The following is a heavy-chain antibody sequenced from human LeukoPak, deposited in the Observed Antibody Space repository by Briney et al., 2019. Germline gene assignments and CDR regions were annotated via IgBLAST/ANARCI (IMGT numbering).Heavy chain of an antibody. CDR3: AKVGQQLVHYYYGMDV. CDR2: IWYDGSNK. D-gene: IGHD6-13*01. J-gene: IGHJ6*02. Sequence: QPGRSLRLSCAASGFTFSSYGMHWVRQAPGKGLEWVAVIWYDGSNKYYADSVKGRFTISRDNSKNTLYLQMNSLRAEDTAVYYCAKVGQQLVHYYYGMDVWGQGTTVTVSS. CDR1: GFTFSSYG. V-gene: IGHV3-33*06.